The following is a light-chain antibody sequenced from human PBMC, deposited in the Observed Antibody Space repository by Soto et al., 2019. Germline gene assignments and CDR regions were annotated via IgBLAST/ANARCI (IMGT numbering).Light chain of an antibody. Sequence: QSALTQPPSASGCPGQSVTISCTGTSSDVGGYNYVSWYQQHPGKAPKLVIYEVSKRPSGVPDRFSGSKSGNTASLTVSGLQAEYEADYYCSSYAGSNNLVFGGGTQLTVL. CDR2: EVS. V-gene: IGLV2-8*01. J-gene: IGLJ2*01. CDR3: SSYAGSNNLV. CDR1: SSDVGGYNY.